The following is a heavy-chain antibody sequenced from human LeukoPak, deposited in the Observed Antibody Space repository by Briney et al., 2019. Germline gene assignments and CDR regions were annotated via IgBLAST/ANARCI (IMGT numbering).Heavy chain of an antibody. D-gene: IGHD2-2*01. J-gene: IGHJ4*02. Sequence: SETLSLTCTVSGGSISSYYWSWIRQPPGKGLEWIGYIYYSGSTNYNPSLKSRVTISVDTSKNQFSLKLSSVTAADTAVYYCARVSYQEGVDYWGQGTLVTVSS. V-gene: IGHV4-59*01. CDR3: ARVSYQEGVDY. CDR2: IYYSGST. CDR1: GGSISSYY.